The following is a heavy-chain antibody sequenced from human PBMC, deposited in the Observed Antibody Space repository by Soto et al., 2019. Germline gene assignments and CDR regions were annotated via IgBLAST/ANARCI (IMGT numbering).Heavy chain of an antibody. Sequence: SGPTLVNPTQTLTLTCTFSGFSLSTNGVAVGWIRQPPGKALEWLALIYWDDDKQYSPSLKTRVTITKDTYKNQVVLIMTNIDPVDTATYYCAHSRKIVDYYYMDVWGKGTTVTVSS. CDR2: IYWDDDK. CDR3: AHSRKIVDYYYMDV. D-gene: IGHD2-15*01. J-gene: IGHJ6*03. V-gene: IGHV2-5*02. CDR1: GFSLSTNGVA.